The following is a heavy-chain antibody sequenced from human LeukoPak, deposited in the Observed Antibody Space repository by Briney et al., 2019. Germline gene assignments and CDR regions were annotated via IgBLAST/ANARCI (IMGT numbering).Heavy chain of an antibody. D-gene: IGHD6-6*01. Sequence: PSETLSLTCTVSGGSISSSSYYWGWIRQPPGKGLEWIGSIYYSGSTCYNPSLKSRVTISVDTSKNQFSLKLSSVAAADTAVYYCANQGSSASEYWGQGTLVTVSS. CDR3: ANQGSSASEY. CDR1: GGSISSSSYY. CDR2: IYYSGST. J-gene: IGHJ4*02. V-gene: IGHV4-39*01.